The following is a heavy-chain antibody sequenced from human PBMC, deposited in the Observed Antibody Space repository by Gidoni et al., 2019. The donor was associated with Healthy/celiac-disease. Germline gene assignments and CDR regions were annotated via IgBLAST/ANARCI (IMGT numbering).Heavy chain of an antibody. V-gene: IGHV3-33*01. CDR3: ARDRSEYYREASFDY. CDR2: IWYDGSNK. Sequence: QVQLVESGGGVVQPGRSLRLSCAASGVTFSSYGMHWVRQAPGKGLEWVAVIWYDGSNKYYADSVKGRFTISRDNSKNTLYLQMNSLRAEDTAVYYCARDRSEYYREASFDYWGQGTLVTVSS. CDR1: GVTFSSYG. J-gene: IGHJ4*02. D-gene: IGHD2-8*01.